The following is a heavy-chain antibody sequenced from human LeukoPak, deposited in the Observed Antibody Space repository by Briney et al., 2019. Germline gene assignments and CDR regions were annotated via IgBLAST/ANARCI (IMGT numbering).Heavy chain of an antibody. J-gene: IGHJ4*02. CDR1: GFTFSSYA. V-gene: IGHV3-30-3*01. CDR2: ISYDGSNK. D-gene: IGHD3-3*01. Sequence: GGSLRLSCAASGFTFSSYAMHWVRQAPGKGLEWVAVISYDGSNKYYADSVKGRFTISRDNSKNTLYLQMNSLRAEDTAVFYCARDQYDTWSRRGNFDSWGQGTLVIVSS. CDR3: ARDQYDTWSRRGNFDS.